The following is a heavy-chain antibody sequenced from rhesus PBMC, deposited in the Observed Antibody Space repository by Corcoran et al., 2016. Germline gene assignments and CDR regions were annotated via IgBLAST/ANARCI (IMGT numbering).Heavy chain of an antibody. Sequence: QVQLQESGPGVVKPSETLSLTCAVSGGSISDSYRWSWIRHPPGKGLGWIGYIYGSSTSTNYNPSPKSRFTISKDPSKNQFSLKLSSVTAADTAVYYCATLYSSWSGFDYWGQGVLVTVSS. CDR2: IYGSSTST. V-gene: IGHV4S10*01. CDR3: ATLYSSWSGFDY. CDR1: GGSISDSYR. J-gene: IGHJ4*01. D-gene: IGHD6-13*01.